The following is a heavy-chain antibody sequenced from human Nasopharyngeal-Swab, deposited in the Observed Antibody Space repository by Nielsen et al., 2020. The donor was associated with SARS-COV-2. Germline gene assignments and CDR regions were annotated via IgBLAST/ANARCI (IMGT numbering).Heavy chain of an antibody. J-gene: IGHJ6*02. D-gene: IGHD3-3*01. CDR2: FDPEDGET. CDR1: GYTLTELS. V-gene: IGHV1-24*01. Sequence: ASVKVSCKVSGYTLTELSMHLVRQAPGKGLEWMGGFDPEDGETIYAQKFQGRVTMTEDTSTDTAYMELSSLRSEDTAVYYCATGLRFLEWLFPTNYYYYGMDVWGQGTTVTVSS. CDR3: ATGLRFLEWLFPTNYYYYGMDV.